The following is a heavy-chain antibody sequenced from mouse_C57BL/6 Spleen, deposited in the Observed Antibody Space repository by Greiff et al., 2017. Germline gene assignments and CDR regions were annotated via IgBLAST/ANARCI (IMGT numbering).Heavy chain of an antibody. CDR3: ARYYYGSSYGYFDY. J-gene: IGHJ2*01. V-gene: IGHV1-82*01. D-gene: IGHD1-1*01. CDR1: GYAFSSSW. CDR2: IYPGDGDT. Sequence: VQLQQSGPELVKPGASVKISCKASGYAFSSSWMNWVKPRPGKGLEWIGRIYPGDGDTNYNGKFKGKATLTADKSSSTAYMQLSSLTSEDSAVYFCARYYYGSSYGYFDYWGQGTTLTVSS.